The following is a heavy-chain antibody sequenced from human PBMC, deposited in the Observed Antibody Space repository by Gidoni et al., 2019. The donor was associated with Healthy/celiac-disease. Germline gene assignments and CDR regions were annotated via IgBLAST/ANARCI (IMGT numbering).Heavy chain of an antibody. CDR1: GGSFSGYY. J-gene: IGHJ5*02. CDR3: ARAPKRYCTNGVCYTIPYNWFDP. V-gene: IGHV4-34*01. D-gene: IGHD2-8*01. Sequence: QVQLQQWGAGLLKPSATLSLTCAVHGGSFSGYYWSWIRQPPGKGLEWIGEINHSGSTNYNPSLKSRVTISVDTSKNQFSLKLSSVTAAETAVYYCARAPKRYCTNGVCYTIPYNWFDPWGQGTLVTVSS. CDR2: INHSGST.